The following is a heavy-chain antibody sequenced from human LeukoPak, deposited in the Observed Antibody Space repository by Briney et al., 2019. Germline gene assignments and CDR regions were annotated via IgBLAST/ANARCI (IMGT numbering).Heavy chain of an antibody. V-gene: IGHV3-23*01. CDR2: ISGSGGST. J-gene: IGHJ4*02. Sequence: GGSLRLSCAASGFTFSSYAMSWVRQAPGKGLEWVSAISGSGGSTYYADSVKGRFTISGDNSKNTLYLQMNSLRAEDTAVYYCAKDFGIVVVPAAIGTGYWGQGTLVTVSS. CDR1: GFTFSSYA. CDR3: AKDFGIVVVPAAIGTGY. D-gene: IGHD2-2*02.